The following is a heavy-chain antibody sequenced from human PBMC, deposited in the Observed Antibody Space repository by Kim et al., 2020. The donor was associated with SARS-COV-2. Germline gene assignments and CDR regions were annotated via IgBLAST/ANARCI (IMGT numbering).Heavy chain of an antibody. Sequence: GGSLRLSCAASGFTFSSYAMHWVRQAPGKGLEWVAVISYDGSNKYYADSVKGRFTISRDNSENTLYLQMNSLRAEDTAVYYCARAVAGTYYYGMDVWGQG. CDR3: ARAVAGTYYYGMDV. D-gene: IGHD6-19*01. V-gene: IGHV3-30*04. J-gene: IGHJ6*02. CDR1: GFTFSSYA. CDR2: ISYDGSNK.